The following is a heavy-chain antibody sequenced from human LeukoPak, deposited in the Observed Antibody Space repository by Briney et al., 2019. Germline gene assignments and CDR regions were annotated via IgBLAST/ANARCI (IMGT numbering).Heavy chain of an antibody. D-gene: IGHD6-13*01. Sequence: PGGSLRLSCAASGFTFSSYGMHWVRQAPGKGLEWVAFIRYDGSNKYYADSVKGRFTISRDNSKNTLYLQMNSLRAEDTAVYYCAKDKAAAGTSYYYYYMDVWGKGTTVTISS. CDR1: GFTFSSYG. CDR2: IRYDGSNK. V-gene: IGHV3-30*02. J-gene: IGHJ6*03. CDR3: AKDKAAAGTSYYYYYMDV.